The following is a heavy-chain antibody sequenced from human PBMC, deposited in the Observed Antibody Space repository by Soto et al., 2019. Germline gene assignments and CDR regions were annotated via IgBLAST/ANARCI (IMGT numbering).Heavy chain of an antibody. V-gene: IGHV1-46*01. J-gene: IGHJ6*02. CDR1: GYTFTGYY. CDR2: INPSGGST. D-gene: IGHD2-8*01. Sequence: QVQLVQSGAEVKKPGASVKVSCKASGYTFTGYYMHWVRQAPGQGLEWMGIINPSGGSTSYAQKFQGRVTMTRDTSTSTVYMELSSLRSEDTAVYYCARQARYCTNGVCSAYGMDVWGQGTTVTVSS. CDR3: ARQARYCTNGVCSAYGMDV.